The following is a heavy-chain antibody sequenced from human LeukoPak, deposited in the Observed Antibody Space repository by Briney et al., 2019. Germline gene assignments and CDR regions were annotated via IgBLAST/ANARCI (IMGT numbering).Heavy chain of an antibody. V-gene: IGHV3-48*03. CDR3: TRIPTLDNFYYMDV. CDR1: GFTFSSYE. J-gene: IGHJ6*03. D-gene: IGHD1-1*01. Sequence: PGGSLRLSCAASGFTFSSYEMNWVRQAPGKGLEWVSYISSSGSTIYYADSVKGRFTISRDNAKNSVHLQMDSLRAEDTAVYYCTRIPTLDNFYYMDVWGKGTTVTVSS. CDR2: ISSSGSTI.